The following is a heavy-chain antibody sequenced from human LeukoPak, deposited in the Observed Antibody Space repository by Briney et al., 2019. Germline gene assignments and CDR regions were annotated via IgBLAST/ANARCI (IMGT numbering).Heavy chain of an antibody. Sequence: ASVKVSSKASGYTFTGYYMHWVRQAPGQGLEWRGWIKPNSGGTNYAQKIQGRVPMTSDTSISTAYMDLSRLRSDDTAVSYCARRSDPGYYYYIDVWGKGTTVTVSS. CDR1: GYTFTGYY. CDR2: IKPNSGGT. CDR3: ARRSDPGYYYYIDV. V-gene: IGHV1-2*02. D-gene: IGHD2-15*01. J-gene: IGHJ6*03.